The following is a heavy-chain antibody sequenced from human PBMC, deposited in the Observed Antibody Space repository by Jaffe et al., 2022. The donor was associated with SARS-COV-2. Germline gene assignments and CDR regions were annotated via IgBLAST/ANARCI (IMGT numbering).Heavy chain of an antibody. Sequence: EVQLVESGGGFVQPGRSLRLSCAASGFNFHEYDMHWVRQVPGKGLQWVSGINSNSGIVDYADSVKGRFTISRDNARNSLHLQMNSLRSEDTAFYFCTKATYCSGISCLFGSWGQGTLVTVSS. CDR2: INSNSGIV. V-gene: IGHV3-9*01. CDR1: GFNFHEYD. J-gene: IGHJ4*02. CDR3: TKATYCSGISCLFGS. D-gene: IGHD2-15*01.